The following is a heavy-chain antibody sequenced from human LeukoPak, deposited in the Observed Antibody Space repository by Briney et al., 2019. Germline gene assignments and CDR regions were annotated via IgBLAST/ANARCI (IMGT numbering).Heavy chain of an antibody. J-gene: IGHJ4*02. D-gene: IGHD6-13*01. Sequence: GGSLRLSCAASGLTFSDYYMSWIRQAPGKGLEWVSYISSSGSTIYYADSVKGRFTISRDNAKNSLYLQMNSLRAEDTAVYYCAKDPSYTAAGIDYWGQGTLVTVSS. CDR3: AKDPSYTAAGIDY. CDR2: ISSSGSTI. CDR1: GLTFSDYY. V-gene: IGHV3-11*01.